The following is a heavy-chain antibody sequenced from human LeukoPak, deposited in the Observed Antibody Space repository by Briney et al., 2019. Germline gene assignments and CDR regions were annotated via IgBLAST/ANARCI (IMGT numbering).Heavy chain of an antibody. Sequence: ASVKVSCKASGYTFTSYGISWVRQAPRQGLEWMGWISAYNGNTNYAQKLQGRVTMTTDTSTSTAYMELRSLRSDDTAVYYCARGVAVAGRIYYFDYWGQGTLVTVSS. V-gene: IGHV1-18*01. CDR1: GYTFTSYG. CDR2: ISAYNGNT. D-gene: IGHD6-19*01. J-gene: IGHJ4*02. CDR3: ARGVAVAGRIYYFDY.